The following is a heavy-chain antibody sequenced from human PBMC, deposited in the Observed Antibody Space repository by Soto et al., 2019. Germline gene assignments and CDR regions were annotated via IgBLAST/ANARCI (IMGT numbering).Heavy chain of an antibody. CDR1: GYTFTSYD. J-gene: IGHJ6*02. CDR2: MNPNSGNT. CDR3: ARGRRRGYFSSTSCYTIDYYYYYGMDV. D-gene: IGHD2-2*02. Sequence: QVQLVQSGAEVKKPGASVKVSCKASGYTFTSYDINWVRQATGQGLERMGWMNPNSGNTGYALKFQGRVIMTRNTSISTSYMELSSLRSEDTAVYYCARGRRRGYFSSTSCYTIDYYYYYGMDVWGQGTTVTVSS. V-gene: IGHV1-8*01.